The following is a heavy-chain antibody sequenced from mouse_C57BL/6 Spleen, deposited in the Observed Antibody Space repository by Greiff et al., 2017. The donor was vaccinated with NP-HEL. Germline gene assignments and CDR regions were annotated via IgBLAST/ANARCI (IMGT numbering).Heavy chain of an antibody. CDR1: GFTFSSYT. J-gene: IGHJ2*01. CDR3: ARLGYSSVFDY. D-gene: IGHD2-5*01. Sequence: DVKLVESGGGLVKPGGSLKLSCAASGFTFSSYTMSWVRQTPEKRLEWVATISGGGGNTYYPDSVKGRFTISRDNAKNTLYLQMSSLRSEDTALYYCARLGYSSVFDYWGQGTTLTVSS. V-gene: IGHV5-9*01. CDR2: ISGGGGNT.